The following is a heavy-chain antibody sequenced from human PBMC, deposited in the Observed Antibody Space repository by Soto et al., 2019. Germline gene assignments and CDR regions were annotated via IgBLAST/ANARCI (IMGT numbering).Heavy chain of an antibody. Sequence: SETLSLTCAVYGGSFSGYYWNWIRQPPGKGLEWIGEINHSGSTNYNPSLKSRVTISVDNSNNTLYLQLSSLRPEDTAVYYCARTTTVAGTPEFDYWGQGTLVTVSS. J-gene: IGHJ4*02. CDR3: ARTTTVAGTPEFDY. D-gene: IGHD6-19*01. V-gene: IGHV4-34*01. CDR1: GGSFSGYY. CDR2: INHSGST.